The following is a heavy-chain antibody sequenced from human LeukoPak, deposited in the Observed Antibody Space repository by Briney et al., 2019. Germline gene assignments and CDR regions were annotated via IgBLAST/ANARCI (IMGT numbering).Heavy chain of an antibody. V-gene: IGHV3-11*01. CDR1: GFTFSDNY. J-gene: IGHJ5*02. CDR2: ISSGGTTI. CDR3: ARGPLTWFDP. Sequence: GGSLRLSCAASGFTFSDNYMNWIRQAPGKGLEWVSYISSGGTTIYYADSVKGRFTISRDNAKKSLYLQMNSLTAEDTAVYYCARGPLTWFDPWGQGTLVNVSS.